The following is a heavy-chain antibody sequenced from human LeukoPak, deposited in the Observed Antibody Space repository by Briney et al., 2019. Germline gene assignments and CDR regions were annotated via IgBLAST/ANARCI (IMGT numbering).Heavy chain of an antibody. CDR3: ARQTYDSSGYLYHDY. CDR1: GGSFSGYY. D-gene: IGHD3-22*01. V-gene: IGHV4-34*01. CDR2: INHSGSS. J-gene: IGHJ4*02. Sequence: KPSETLSLTCAVYGGSFSGYYWSWIRQPPGKGLEWIGEINHSGSSNYNPSLKSRVTISVDTSKNQFSLKLSSVTAADTAVYYCARQTYDSSGYLYHDYWGQGTLVTVSS.